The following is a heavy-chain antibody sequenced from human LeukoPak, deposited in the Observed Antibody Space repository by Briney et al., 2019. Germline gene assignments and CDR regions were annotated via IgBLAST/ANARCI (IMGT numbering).Heavy chain of an antibody. CDR2: VYTSGTT. Sequence: PSETLSLTCTVSGGSISNYYWSWIRQPAGKGLEWIGRVYTSGTTNYNPSLKSRVTTSVDTSKNQFSLRLTSVAAADTAVYYCATDSKYWGQGTLVTVSS. CDR3: ATDSKY. CDR1: GGSISNYY. V-gene: IGHV4-4*07. J-gene: IGHJ4*02.